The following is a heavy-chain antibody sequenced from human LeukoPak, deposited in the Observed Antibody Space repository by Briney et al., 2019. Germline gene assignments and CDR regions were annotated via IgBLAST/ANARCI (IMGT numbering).Heavy chain of an antibody. CDR3: AREDGDYYYYYGMDV. Sequence: GRSLRLSCAASGSTFSSYGMHWVRQAPGMGLEWVAVIWYDGSNKYYAESVKGRFTISRDNSKNTLYLQMNSLRAEDTAVYYCAREDGDYYYYYGMDVWGQGTTVTVSS. J-gene: IGHJ6*02. D-gene: IGHD4-17*01. CDR2: IWYDGSNK. CDR1: GSTFSSYG. V-gene: IGHV3-33*01.